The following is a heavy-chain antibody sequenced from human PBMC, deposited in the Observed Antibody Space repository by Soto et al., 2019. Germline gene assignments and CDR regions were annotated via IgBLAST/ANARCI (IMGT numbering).Heavy chain of an antibody. CDR3: ARDVNDFWSGYLY. CDR2: LWYDGSNI. D-gene: IGHD3-3*01. J-gene: IGHJ4*02. V-gene: IGHV3-33*01. Sequence: QVQLVESGGGVVQPGKSLRLSCTTSGFTFSSYAMHWVRQAPGKGLEWVAVLWYDGSNIQYADSVKGRFTISRDNSKSTVYLQMDSLRAEDTAVYYCARDVNDFWSGYLYWGQGTLVPVSS. CDR1: GFTFSSYA.